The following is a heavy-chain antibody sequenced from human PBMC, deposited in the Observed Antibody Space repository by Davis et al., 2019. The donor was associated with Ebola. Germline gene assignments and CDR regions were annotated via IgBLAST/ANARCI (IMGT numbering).Heavy chain of an antibody. J-gene: IGHJ4*02. Sequence: GESLKISCVASRFPFTNAWMSWVRQAPGKGLEWVGRVKSRADGGTIDYAAPVKGRFIISRDDSEDTLYLQMNSLKTADTAVYYCTTGGNYNGFDYWGQGTLVTVSS. CDR3: TTGGNYNGFDY. D-gene: IGHD1-14*01. CDR1: RFPFTNAW. CDR2: VKSRADGGTI. V-gene: IGHV3-15*01.